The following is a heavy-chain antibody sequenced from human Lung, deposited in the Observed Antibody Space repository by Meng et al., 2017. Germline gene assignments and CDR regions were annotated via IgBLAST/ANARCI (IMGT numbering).Heavy chain of an antibody. J-gene: IGHJ4*02. D-gene: IGHD1-26*01. Sequence: QVQLQESGPGLVKPSGTLSPPCAVSGGSITSSTWWSWVRQTPGKGLGWFGEIFHSGSTNYNPPLESRVTISVDKSKNQFSLKVYSVTAADTATYYCARFDISSSGRGDYWGQGILVTVSS. CDR3: ARFDISSSGRGDY. V-gene: IGHV4-4*02. CDR1: GGSITSSTW. CDR2: IFHSGST.